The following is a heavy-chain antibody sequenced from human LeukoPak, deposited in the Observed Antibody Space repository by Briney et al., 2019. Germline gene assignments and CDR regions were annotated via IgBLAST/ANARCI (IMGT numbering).Heavy chain of an antibody. J-gene: IGHJ4*02. V-gene: IGHV4-59*01. CDR2: IYYSGST. CDR3: AGTYYYDSSGYYWRR. CDR1: GGSISSYY. D-gene: IGHD3-22*01. Sequence: SETLSLTCTVSGGSISSYYWSWIRQPPGKGLEWIGYIYYSGSTNYNPSLKSRVTISVDTSKNQSSLKLSSVTAADTAVYYCAGTYYYDSSGYYWRRWGQGTLVTVSS.